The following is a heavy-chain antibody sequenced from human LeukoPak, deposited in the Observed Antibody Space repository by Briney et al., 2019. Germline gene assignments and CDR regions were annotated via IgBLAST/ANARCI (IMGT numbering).Heavy chain of an antibody. CDR3: ARGGDDYVWGSYRSYYFDY. CDR1: GLSVSDNY. Sequence: PGGSLRLSCAVSGLSVSDNYMSWVRQAPGKGLEWVSYISSSSSTIYYADSVKGRFTISRDNAKNSLYLQMNSLRAEDTAVYYCARGGDDYVWGSYRSYYFDYWGQGTLVTVSS. CDR2: ISSSSSTI. D-gene: IGHD3-16*02. V-gene: IGHV3-11*04. J-gene: IGHJ4*02.